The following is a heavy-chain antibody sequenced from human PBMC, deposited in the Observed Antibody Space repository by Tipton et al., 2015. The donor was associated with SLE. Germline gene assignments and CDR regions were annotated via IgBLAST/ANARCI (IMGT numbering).Heavy chain of an antibody. CDR1: GYSISSGYH. Sequence: TLSLTCDVSGYSISSGYHWGWIRQPPGKGLEWIGSIYHRGSTHYNPSLKSRVTLSLDTSKNQFSLKLTSVTAADTAVYYCARDRITLVQGLLYYFDYWGHGTLVTVSS. CDR3: ARDRITLVQGLLYYFDY. J-gene: IGHJ4*01. CDR2: IYHRGST. V-gene: IGHV4-38-2*02. D-gene: IGHD3-10*01.